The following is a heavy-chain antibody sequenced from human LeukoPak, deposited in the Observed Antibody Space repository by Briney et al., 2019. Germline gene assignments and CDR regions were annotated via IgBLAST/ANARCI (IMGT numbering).Heavy chain of an antibody. Sequence: ASVKVSCKASGYTFTSYAMNWVRQAPGQGLEWMGWINTNTGNPTYAQGFTGRFVFSLDTSVSTAYLQISSLKAEDTAVYYCARLGNDRAAAGTYNWFDPWGQGTLVTVSS. CDR1: GYTFTSYA. V-gene: IGHV7-4-1*02. D-gene: IGHD6-13*01. CDR2: INTNTGNP. CDR3: ARLGNDRAAAGTYNWFDP. J-gene: IGHJ5*02.